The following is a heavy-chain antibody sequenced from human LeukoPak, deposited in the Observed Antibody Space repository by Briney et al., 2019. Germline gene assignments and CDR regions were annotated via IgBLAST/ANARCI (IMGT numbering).Heavy chain of an antibody. CDR2: IYISGST. Sequence: SETLSLTCTVSGGSTDGYHWNWIRQPAGKGLEWIGRIYISGSTNYNPSLESRVIMSIDTSKNQFSLNLSSATAADTAVYFCARGGIAVAVDYWGQGTLDTVSS. V-gene: IGHV4-4*07. J-gene: IGHJ4*02. D-gene: IGHD6-19*01. CDR1: GGSTDGYH. CDR3: ARGGIAVAVDY.